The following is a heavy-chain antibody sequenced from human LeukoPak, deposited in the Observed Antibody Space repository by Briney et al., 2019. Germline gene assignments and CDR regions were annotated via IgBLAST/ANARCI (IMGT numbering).Heavy chain of an antibody. D-gene: IGHD4-17*01. Sequence: SEALSLTCTVSGGSISSYYWSWIRQPAGKGLEWIGRIYTSGSTNYNPSLKSRVTISVDKSKNQFSLKLSSVTAADTAVYYCATMTTVTSYYYYYMDVWGKGTTVTVSS. CDR1: GGSISSYY. V-gene: IGHV4-4*07. CDR2: IYTSGST. J-gene: IGHJ6*03. CDR3: ATMTTVTSYYYYYMDV.